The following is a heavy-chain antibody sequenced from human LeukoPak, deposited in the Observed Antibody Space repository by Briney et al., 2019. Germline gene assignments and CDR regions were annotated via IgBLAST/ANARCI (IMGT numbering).Heavy chain of an antibody. CDR2: IYYSGST. V-gene: IGHV4-39*07. J-gene: IGHJ4*02. D-gene: IGHD1-26*01. CDR1: GGSISSSSYY. CDR3: ARELGVGATVDF. Sequence: PSETLSLTCTVSGGSISSSSYYWGWIRQPPGKGLEWIGSIYYSGSTYYNPSLKSRVTISVDTSKNQFSLKLSSVTAADTAVYFCARELGVGATVDFWGQGTPVTVSS.